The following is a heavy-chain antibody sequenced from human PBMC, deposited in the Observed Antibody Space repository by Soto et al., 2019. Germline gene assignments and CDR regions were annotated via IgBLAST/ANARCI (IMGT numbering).Heavy chain of an antibody. D-gene: IGHD2-15*01. Sequence: HPGGSLRLSCVASGFTFSDFWMSWVRQAPGKGLEWVANIKLDGNEQYYVDSVKGRFTISRDNAKNSLFLQMDSLRAEDTAFYYCARTGYCSGGSCYSAAFDIWGQGTMVTVSS. CDR2: IKLDGNEQ. J-gene: IGHJ3*02. CDR1: GFTFSDFW. CDR3: ARTGYCSGGSCYSAAFDI. V-gene: IGHV3-7*01.